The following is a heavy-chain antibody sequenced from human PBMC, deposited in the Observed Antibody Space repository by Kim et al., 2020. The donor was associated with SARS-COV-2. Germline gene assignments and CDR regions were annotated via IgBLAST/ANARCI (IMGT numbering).Heavy chain of an antibody. CDR1: GFTFSSYE. CDR2: ISSSGSTI. J-gene: IGHJ4*02. Sequence: GGSLRLSCAASGFTFSSYEMNWVRQAPGKGLEWVSYISSSGSTIYYADSVKGRFTISRDNAKNSLYLQMNSLRAEDTAVYYCARSAPPRRGRGDYWGQGTLVTVSS. D-gene: IGHD3-16*01. V-gene: IGHV3-48*03. CDR3: ARSAPPRRGRGDY.